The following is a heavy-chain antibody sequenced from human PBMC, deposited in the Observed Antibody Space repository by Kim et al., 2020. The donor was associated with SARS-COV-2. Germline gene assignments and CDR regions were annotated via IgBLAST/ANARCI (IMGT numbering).Heavy chain of an antibody. CDR3: ARVLRYFDWLLTNRDNYYYYGMDV. D-gene: IGHD3-9*01. CDR1: GGTFSSYA. V-gene: IGHV1-69*13. CDR2: IIPIFGTA. Sequence: SVKVSCKASGGTFSSYAISWVRQAPGQGLEWMGGIIPIFGTANYAQKFQGRVTITADESTSTAYMELSSLRSEDTAVYYCARVLRYFDWLLTNRDNYYYYGMDVWGQGTTVTVSS. J-gene: IGHJ6*02.